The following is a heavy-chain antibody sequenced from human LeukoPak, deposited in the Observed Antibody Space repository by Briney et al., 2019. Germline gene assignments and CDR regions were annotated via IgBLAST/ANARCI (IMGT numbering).Heavy chain of an antibody. CDR3: AREGGDIVVVPAAERAYYFDY. Sequence: ASVKVSCKASGYTFTSYYMHWVRQAPGQGLEWMGIINPSGGSTNYAQKFQGRVTMTRDMSTSTVYMELSSLRSEDTAVYYCAREGGDIVVVPAAERAYYFDYWGQGTLVTVSS. V-gene: IGHV1-46*01. D-gene: IGHD2-2*01. CDR2: INPSGGST. J-gene: IGHJ4*02. CDR1: GYTFTSYY.